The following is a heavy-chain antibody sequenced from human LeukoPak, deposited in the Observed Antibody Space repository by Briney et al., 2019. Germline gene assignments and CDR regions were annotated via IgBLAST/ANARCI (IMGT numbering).Heavy chain of an antibody. V-gene: IGHV3-7*01. CDR1: GFSFSAYW. CDR2: INPAGSET. J-gene: IGHJ6*02. D-gene: IGHD2-21*02. Sequence: HPGGSLRLSCAASGFSFSAYWMTWVRQAPGTGLEWVANINPAGSETYYVDPVKGRFSISRDNSKNTLYLQMNSLRAEDTAVYYCAKGGGGGDAYYYYYYGMDVWGQGTTVTVSS. CDR3: AKGGGGGDAYYYYYYGMDV.